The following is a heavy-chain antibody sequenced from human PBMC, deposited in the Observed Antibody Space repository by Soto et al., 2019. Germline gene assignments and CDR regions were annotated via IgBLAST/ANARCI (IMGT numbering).Heavy chain of an antibody. V-gene: IGHV3-23*01. CDR3: AKEVPCGGDCYSGLNWFDP. CDR1: GFTFSSYA. J-gene: IGHJ5*02. Sequence: GGSLRLSCAASGFTFSSYAMSWVRQAPGKGLEWVSAISGSGGSTYYADSVKGRFTISRDNSKNTLYLQMNSLRAEDTAVYYCAKEVPCGGDCYSGLNWFDPWGQGTLVTVSS. CDR2: ISGSGGST. D-gene: IGHD2-21*02.